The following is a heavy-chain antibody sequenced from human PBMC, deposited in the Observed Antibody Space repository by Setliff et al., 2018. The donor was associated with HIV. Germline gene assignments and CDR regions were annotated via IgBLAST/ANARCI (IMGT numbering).Heavy chain of an antibody. D-gene: IGHD3-10*01. CDR2: ISAYNGNT. Sequence: ASVKVSCKASGYTFTSYGISWVRQAPGQGLEWMGWISAYNGNTNYAQKLQGRVTMTTDTSTSTAYMELRSLRSDDTAVYYCARFRMVRGVIIHRPHHDAFDIWVQGTMVTVSS. CDR3: ARFRMVRGVIIHRPHHDAFDI. CDR1: GYTFTSYG. V-gene: IGHV1-18*01. J-gene: IGHJ3*02.